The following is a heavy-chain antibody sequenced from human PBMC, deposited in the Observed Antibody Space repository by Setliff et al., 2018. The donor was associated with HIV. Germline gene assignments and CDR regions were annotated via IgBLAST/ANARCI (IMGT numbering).Heavy chain of an antibody. Sequence: SGPTLVNPAPTLTLTCTFAGFSLSTSGVCVGWIRQPPGTALEWLALIYWDDDKRYSPSLKSRLTITKDTSKNQVVLTMTNMDPVDTATYYCSHILQDPPSHFYYYFYMAVWGKGTTVTVSS. CDR2: IYWDDDK. CDR1: GFSLSTSGVC. D-gene: IGHD3-3*02. CDR3: SHILQDPPSHFYYYFYMAV. J-gene: IGHJ6*03. V-gene: IGHV2-5*02.